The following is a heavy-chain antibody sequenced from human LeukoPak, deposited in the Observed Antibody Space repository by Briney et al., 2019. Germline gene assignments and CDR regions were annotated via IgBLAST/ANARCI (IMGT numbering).Heavy chain of an antibody. CDR1: GGSISSYY. V-gene: IGHV4-4*09. CDR3: ARLGYYIYNWFDP. Sequence: SETLSLTCTVSGGSISSYYWSWIRQPPGKGLEWIGYIYTSGSTNYNPSLKSRVTISVGTPKNQFSLKLSSVTAADTAVYYCARLGYYIYNWFDPWGQGTLVTVSS. D-gene: IGHD3-10*01. J-gene: IGHJ5*02. CDR2: IYTSGST.